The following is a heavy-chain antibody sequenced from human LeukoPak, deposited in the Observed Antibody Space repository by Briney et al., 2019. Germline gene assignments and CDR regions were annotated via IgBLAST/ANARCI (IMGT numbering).Heavy chain of an antibody. CDR2: ISYDGSNK. Sequence: QPGRSLRLSCAASGFTFSSYAMHWVRQAPGKGLEWVAVISYDGSNKYYADSVKGRFTISRDNAKNSLYLQMNSLRAEDTAVYYCARSNVQLNPYYYCSGSYYPFDYWGQGTLVTVSS. CDR3: ARSNVQLNPYYYCSGSYYPFDY. J-gene: IGHJ4*02. D-gene: IGHD3-10*01. V-gene: IGHV3-30-3*01. CDR1: GFTFSSYA.